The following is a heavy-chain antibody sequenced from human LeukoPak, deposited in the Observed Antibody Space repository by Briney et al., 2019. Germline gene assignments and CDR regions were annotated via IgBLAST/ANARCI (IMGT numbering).Heavy chain of an antibody. CDR1: GFTFSSYS. Sequence: GGSLRLSCAASGFTFSSYSMNWVRQAPGKGLEWVSSISSSSSYIYYADSVKGRFTISRDNAKNSLYLQMNSLRAEDTAVYYCARDIGYSSSWQHYFGFYGMDVWGQGTTVTVSS. D-gene: IGHD6-13*01. J-gene: IGHJ6*02. CDR2: ISSSSSYI. CDR3: ARDIGYSSSWQHYFGFYGMDV. V-gene: IGHV3-21*01.